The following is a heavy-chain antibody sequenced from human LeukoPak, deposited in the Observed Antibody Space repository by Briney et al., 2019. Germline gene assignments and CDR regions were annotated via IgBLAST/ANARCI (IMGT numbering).Heavy chain of an antibody. CDR3: ARDREVWLRPRRRYYFHY. CDR2: ISAYNGNI. J-gene: IGHJ4*02. V-gene: IGHV1-18*01. CDR1: GYTFTSHG. Sequence: ASVKVSCKASGYTFTSHGISWVRQAPGQGLEWMGWISAYNGNINYAQKLQGRVTMTTDTSTSTAYMELRSLRSDDTAVYYCARDREVWLRPRRRYYFHYWGQGTLVTVSS. D-gene: IGHD5-12*01.